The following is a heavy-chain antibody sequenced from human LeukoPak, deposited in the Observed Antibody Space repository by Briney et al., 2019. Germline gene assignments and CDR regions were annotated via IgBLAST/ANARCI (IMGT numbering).Heavy chain of an antibody. D-gene: IGHD2-15*01. CDR1: GGSIRSGDHH. Sequence: PSETLSLTCSVSGGSIRSGDHHWAWVRQPPGKGLEFIGSLDESGRPYYNRPLKSRVSISGDTSGKQFSLNLTSVTAADTAVYFCARDHGGYPFFMDVWGRGTTVIVSS. CDR3: ARDHGGYPFFMDV. J-gene: IGHJ6*03. V-gene: IGHV4-39*07. CDR2: LDESGRP.